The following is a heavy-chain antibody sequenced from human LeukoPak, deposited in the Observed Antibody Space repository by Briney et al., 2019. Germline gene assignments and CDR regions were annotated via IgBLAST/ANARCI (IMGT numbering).Heavy chain of an antibody. CDR3: AKYCSGGSCYRGLDN. CDR1: GFTFSNYG. V-gene: IGHV3-30*18. Sequence: GGSLRLSCAASGFTFSNYGMHWVRRAPGKGLEWVALISLDGTKKYYAESVKGRFTISRDNSKNTLYLQLNSLRAEDTAVYYCAKYCSGGSCYRGLDNWGQGSLVTVSS. CDR2: ISLDGTKK. J-gene: IGHJ4*02. D-gene: IGHD2-15*01.